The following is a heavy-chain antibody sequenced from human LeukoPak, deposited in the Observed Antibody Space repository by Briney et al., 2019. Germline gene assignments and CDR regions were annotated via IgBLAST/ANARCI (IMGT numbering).Heavy chain of an antibody. Sequence: ASVKVSCKASGYTFTGYYMHWVRQAPGQGLEWMGWINPNSGGTNYARKFQGWVTMTRDTSISTAYMELSRLRSDDTAVYYCARERIAVAGTLDYWGQGTLVTVSS. J-gene: IGHJ4*02. CDR2: INPNSGGT. CDR3: ARERIAVAGTLDY. V-gene: IGHV1-2*04. D-gene: IGHD6-19*01. CDR1: GYTFTGYY.